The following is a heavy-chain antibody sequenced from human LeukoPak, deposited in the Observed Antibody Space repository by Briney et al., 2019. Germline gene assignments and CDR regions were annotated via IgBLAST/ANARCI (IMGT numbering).Heavy chain of an antibody. J-gene: IGHJ4*01. V-gene: IGHV3-30*02. CDR2: IRYDGSNT. D-gene: IGHD3-10*01. Sequence: PGGSLRVSCAASGFSFSHFGIHWVRQAPGKRLEWVGFIRYDGSNTYYADSVKGRFTISRDNSNNTLYVQMNSLRVEDTATYYCAKDKTRIGSTSGFDYWGHGTLVTVSS. CDR1: GFSFSHFG. CDR3: AKDKTRIGSTSGFDY.